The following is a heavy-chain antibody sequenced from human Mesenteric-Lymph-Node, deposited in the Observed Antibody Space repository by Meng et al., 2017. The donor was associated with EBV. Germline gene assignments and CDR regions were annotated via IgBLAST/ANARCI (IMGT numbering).Heavy chain of an antibody. CDR3: ARKDLGPFDI. CDR1: GGYINSYNW. V-gene: IGHV4-4*02. CDR2: IYHSGNT. J-gene: IGHJ3*02. Sequence: VQLQEAGPRLVEPSGTLSLTCAVSGGYINSYNWWTWVRQPPGKGLEWIGEIYHSGNTNYNPSLNSRVTISVDKSKNQFSLKVTSVTAADTAVYYCARKDLGPFDIWGQGTMVTVSS. D-gene: IGHD3-16*01.